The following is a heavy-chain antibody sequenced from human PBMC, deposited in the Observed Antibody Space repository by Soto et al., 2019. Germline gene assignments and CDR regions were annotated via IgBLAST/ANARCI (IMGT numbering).Heavy chain of an antibody. CDR1: GFTFSSHG. D-gene: IGHD3-10*01. CDR3: ARWGDNKVFDY. CDR2: IWYDGTNK. Sequence: QVQLVESGGGVVQPGRPLRLSCGASGFTFSSHGMHWVRQAPGKGLEWVAVIWYDGTNKYYADSVKGRFTISRDNSRNTVSLQMNSLRVEDTAVYYCARWGDNKVFDYWGQGTLVSVSS. V-gene: IGHV3-33*01. J-gene: IGHJ4*02.